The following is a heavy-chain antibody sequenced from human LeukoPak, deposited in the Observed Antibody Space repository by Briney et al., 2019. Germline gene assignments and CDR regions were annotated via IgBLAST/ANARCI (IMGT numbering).Heavy chain of an antibody. V-gene: IGHV5-51*01. CDR2: IYPGDSDT. Sequence: GESLKISCKGSGYKFTTYWIGWVRQMPGKGLEWMGIIYPGDSDTRYSPSFQGQVTISADKSISTAYLHWSSLKASATAIYYCATYAGSSSKYFQNWGQGTLVTVSS. J-gene: IGHJ1*01. D-gene: IGHD3-10*01. CDR1: GYKFTTYW. CDR3: ATYAGSSSKYFQN.